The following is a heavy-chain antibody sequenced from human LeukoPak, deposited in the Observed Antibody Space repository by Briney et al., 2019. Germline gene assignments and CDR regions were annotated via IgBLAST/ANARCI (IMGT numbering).Heavy chain of an antibody. Sequence: LSLTCSVSGGSISSGGYYWSWIRQPPGKSLEWIGYIYHSGSTYYNPSLKSRVTISVDRSKNQFSLKLSSVTAADTAVYYCARGGTSGYDFLDYWGQGTLVTVSS. CDR1: GGSISSGGYY. D-gene: IGHD5-12*01. CDR2: IYHSGST. CDR3: ARGGTSGYDFLDY. J-gene: IGHJ4*02. V-gene: IGHV4-30-2*01.